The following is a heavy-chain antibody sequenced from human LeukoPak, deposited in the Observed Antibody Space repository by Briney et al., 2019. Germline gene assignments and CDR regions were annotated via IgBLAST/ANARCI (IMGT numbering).Heavy chain of an antibody. D-gene: IGHD3-22*01. CDR3: ARSYYYDSSGYYY. V-gene: IGHV3-21*01. J-gene: IGHJ4*02. Sequence: GGSLRLSCAASGFTFSSYSMKWVRQAPGKGLEWVSSISSSSSSYIYYADSVKGRFTISRDNAKNSLYLQMNSLRAEDTAVYYCARSYYYDSSGYYYWGQGTLVTVSS. CDR1: GFTFSSYS. CDR2: ISSSSSSYI.